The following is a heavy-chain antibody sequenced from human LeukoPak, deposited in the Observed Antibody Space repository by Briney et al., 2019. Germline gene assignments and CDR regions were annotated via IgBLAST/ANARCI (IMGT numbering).Heavy chain of an antibody. Sequence: SETLSLTCAVYGGSFSGYYWSWIRQPPGKGLEWIGEINHSGSTNYNPSLKSRVTISVDTSKNQFSLKLSSVTAADTAVYYCARVTSCRPFDYWGQGTLVTVSS. CDR1: GGSFSGYY. J-gene: IGHJ4*02. V-gene: IGHV4-34*01. CDR3: ARVTSCRPFDY. CDR2: INHSGST. D-gene: IGHD3-9*01.